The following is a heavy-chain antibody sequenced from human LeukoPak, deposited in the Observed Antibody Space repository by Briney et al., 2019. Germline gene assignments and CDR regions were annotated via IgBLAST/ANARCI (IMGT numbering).Heavy chain of an antibody. CDR2: INPNSGGT. Sequence: ASVKASCKASGYTFTGYYMHWVRQAPGQGLEWMGRINPNSGGTNYAQKFQGRVTMTRDTSISTAYMELSRLRSDDTAVYYCARATRSRRWELPAYFDYWGQGTLVTVSS. CDR3: ARATRSRRWELPAYFDY. J-gene: IGHJ4*02. V-gene: IGHV1-2*06. D-gene: IGHD1-26*01. CDR1: GYTFTGYY.